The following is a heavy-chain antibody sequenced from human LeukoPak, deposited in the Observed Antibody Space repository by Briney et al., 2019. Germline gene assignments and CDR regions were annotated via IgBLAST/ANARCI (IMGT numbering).Heavy chain of an antibody. J-gene: IGHJ3*02. Sequence: HPGGSLRLSCAASGFTFSSYEMNWVRQAPGKGLEWVSYISSSGSTIYYADSVKGRFTISRDNAKNSLYLQMNSLRAEDTAVYYCASGGSGYNFLYGFDIWGQGTMVTVSA. CDR2: ISSSGSTI. CDR1: GFTFSSYE. CDR3: ASGGSGYNFLYGFDI. V-gene: IGHV3-48*03. D-gene: IGHD5-24*01.